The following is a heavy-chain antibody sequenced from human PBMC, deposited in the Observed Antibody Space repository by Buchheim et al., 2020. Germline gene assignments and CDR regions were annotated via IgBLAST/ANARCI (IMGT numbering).Heavy chain of an antibody. CDR2: IWYDGSND. CDR3: ARVALVRELHRHDYYYGMDV. CDR1: GFTFSSNG. J-gene: IGHJ6*02. V-gene: IGHV3-33*01. D-gene: IGHD3-10*01. Sequence: QVQLVESGGGVVQPGRSLRLSCAASGFTFSSNGMHWVRQAPGKGLEWVALIWYDGSNDYYADSVKGRFPIPRDNSKNTLYLQMNSLRAEDTAVYYCARVALVRELHRHDYYYGMDVWGQGTT.